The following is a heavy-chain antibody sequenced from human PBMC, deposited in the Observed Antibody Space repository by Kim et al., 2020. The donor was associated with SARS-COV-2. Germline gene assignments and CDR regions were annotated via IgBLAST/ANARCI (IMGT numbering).Heavy chain of an antibody. CDR1: GGSVSSGSYY. Sequence: SETLSLTCTVSGGSVSSGSYYWSWIRQPPGKGLEWIGYIYYSGSTNYNPSLKSRVTISVDTSKNQFSLKLSSVTAADTAVYYCARIEYGDYRPGLADYWGQGTLVTVSS. D-gene: IGHD4-17*01. J-gene: IGHJ4*02. CDR3: ARIEYGDYRPGLADY. V-gene: IGHV4-61*01. CDR2: IYYSGST.